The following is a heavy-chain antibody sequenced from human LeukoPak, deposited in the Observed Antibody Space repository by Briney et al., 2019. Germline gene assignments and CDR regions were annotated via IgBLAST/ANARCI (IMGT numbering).Heavy chain of an antibody. J-gene: IGHJ5*02. CDR2: IIPIFGTA. CDR1: GGTFISYA. Sequence: SVKVSCKASGGTFISYAISWVRQAPGQGLEWMGGIIPIFGTANYAQKFQGRVTITADESMSTAYMELSSLRSEDTAVYYCARGVEMATINWFDPWGQGTLVTVSS. V-gene: IGHV1-69*13. CDR3: ARGVEMATINWFDP. D-gene: IGHD5-24*01.